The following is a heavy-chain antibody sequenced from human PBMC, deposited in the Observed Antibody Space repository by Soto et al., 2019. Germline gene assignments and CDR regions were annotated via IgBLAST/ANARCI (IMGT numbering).Heavy chain of an antibody. CDR3: ARDLDYYYYYGMDV. Sequence: GGSLRLSCAASGFTFSSYAMHWVRQAPGKGLEWVAVISYDGSNKYYADSVKGRFTISRDNSKNTLYLQMNSLRAEDTAVYYCARDLDYYYYYGMDVRGQGTTVTVSS. V-gene: IGHV3-30-3*01. CDR1: GFTFSSYA. D-gene: IGHD3-3*01. CDR2: ISYDGSNK. J-gene: IGHJ6*02.